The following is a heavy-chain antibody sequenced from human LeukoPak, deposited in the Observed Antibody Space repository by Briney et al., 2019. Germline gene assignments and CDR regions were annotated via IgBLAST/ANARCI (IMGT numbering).Heavy chain of an antibody. CDR3: ARHDPVGYYQHGMDV. J-gene: IGHJ6*02. V-gene: IGHV4-59*08. Sequence: SETLSLTCTVSGGSISGYFWSCIRQPPGQGLEFIGYIYYTGATLYNPSLKSRVTMSVDTSENQFSLKLSSVTAADTAVYYCARHDPVGYYQHGMDVWGQGTTVTVSS. CDR1: GGSISGYF. D-gene: IGHD2-15*01. CDR2: IYYTGAT.